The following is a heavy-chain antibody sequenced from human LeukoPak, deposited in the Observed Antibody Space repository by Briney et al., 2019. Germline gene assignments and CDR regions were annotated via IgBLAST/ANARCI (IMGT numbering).Heavy chain of an antibody. Sequence: PGGSLRLSCVASGFAVSGNYMTWVRQAPGKGLDWVSIIYSGGTTYYADSVKGRFTISRDISKNTLYLQMNSLRAEDTAVYYCARGTNWGGDDAFDIWGQGTMVTVSS. CDR2: IYSGGTT. CDR3: ARGTNWGGDDAFDI. D-gene: IGHD7-27*01. V-gene: IGHV3-53*01. CDR1: GFAVSGNY. J-gene: IGHJ3*02.